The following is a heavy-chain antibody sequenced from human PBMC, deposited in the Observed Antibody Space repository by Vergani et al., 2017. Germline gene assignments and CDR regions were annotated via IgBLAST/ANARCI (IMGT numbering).Heavy chain of an antibody. Sequence: QVQLQQWGAGLLKPSETLSLTCAVYGGSFSGYYWSWIRQPPGKGLEWIGEINHSGSTNYNPSLKSRVTISVDTSKNQFSLKLSSVTAADTAVYYCARGPADYDFWSGYPVGFDPWGQGTLVTVSS. V-gene: IGHV4-34*01. CDR1: GGSFSGYY. J-gene: IGHJ5*02. CDR2: INHSGST. D-gene: IGHD3-3*01. CDR3: ARGPADYDFWSGYPVGFDP.